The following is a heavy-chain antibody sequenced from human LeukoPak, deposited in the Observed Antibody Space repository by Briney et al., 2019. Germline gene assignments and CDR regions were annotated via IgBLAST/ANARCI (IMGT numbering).Heavy chain of an antibody. Sequence: GSSVKVSCKASGGTFSSYAISWVRQAPGQGLEWMGGIIPIFGTANYAQKFQGRVTITADESTSTAYMELSSLRSEDTAVYYCARCDFWSGYAPSYYYYYMDVWGKGTTVTVSS. V-gene: IGHV1-69*01. J-gene: IGHJ6*03. CDR1: GGTFSSYA. CDR2: IIPIFGTA. CDR3: ARCDFWSGYAPSYYYYYMDV. D-gene: IGHD3-3*01.